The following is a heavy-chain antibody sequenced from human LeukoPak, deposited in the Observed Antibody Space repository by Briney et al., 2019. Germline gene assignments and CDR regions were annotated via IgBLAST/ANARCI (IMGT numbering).Heavy chain of an antibody. CDR3: ARRYCSSTSCQKRPDWFDP. Sequence: GASVKVSCEASGYTFTSYGISWVRQAPGQGLEWMGWISAYNGNTNYAQKLQGRVTMTTDTSTSTAYMELRSLRSDDTAVYYCARRYCSSTSCQKRPDWFDPWGQGTLVTVSS. CDR2: ISAYNGNT. J-gene: IGHJ5*02. CDR1: GYTFTSYG. D-gene: IGHD2-2*01. V-gene: IGHV1-18*01.